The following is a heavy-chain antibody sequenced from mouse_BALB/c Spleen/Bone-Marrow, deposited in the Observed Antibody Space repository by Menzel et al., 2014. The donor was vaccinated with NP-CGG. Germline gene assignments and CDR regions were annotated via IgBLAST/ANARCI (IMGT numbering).Heavy chain of an antibody. J-gene: IGHJ4*01. Sequence: EVKLVESGGDLVKPGGSLKLSCAASGFTFSSYGMSWVRQTPDKRLEWVATISSGGSYTYYPDSVKGRFTISRDNAKNTLYLQMSSLKSEDTAMYYCARPRDAMDYWGQGTSVTVSS. V-gene: IGHV5-6*01. CDR2: ISSGGSYT. CDR1: GFTFSSYG. D-gene: IGHD3-3*01. CDR3: ARPRDAMDY.